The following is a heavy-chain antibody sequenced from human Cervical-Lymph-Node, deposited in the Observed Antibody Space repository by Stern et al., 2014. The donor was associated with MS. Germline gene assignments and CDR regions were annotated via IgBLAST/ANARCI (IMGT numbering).Heavy chain of an antibody. D-gene: IGHD2-15*01. CDR3: AREGYCSGGSCYSKPYYYYYGMDV. J-gene: IGHJ6*02. V-gene: IGHV1-46*01. Sequence: VQLVESGAEVKKPGASVRVSCKASGYTFTSYYMHWVRQAPGQGLEWMGIINPSGGSTRYAQKFQGRVPMTRDTSTSTVYMELSSLRSEDTAVYYCAREGYCSGGSCYSKPYYYYYGMDVWGQGTTVTVSS. CDR2: INPSGGST. CDR1: GYTFTSYY.